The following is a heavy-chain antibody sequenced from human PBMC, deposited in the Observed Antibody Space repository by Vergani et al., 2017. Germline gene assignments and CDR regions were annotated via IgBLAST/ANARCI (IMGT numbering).Heavy chain of an antibody. D-gene: IGHD3-22*01. Sequence: QVQLQQWGAGLLKPSETLSLTCAVYGGSFSGYYWSWIRQPPGKGLEWIGEINHSGSTNYNPSLKSRVTISVATSKNQFSLKLSSVTAADTAVYYCASGLIYYDSSGYLRAGAFDIWGQGTMVTVSS. CDR3: ASGLIYYDSSGYLRAGAFDI. CDR1: GGSFSGYY. V-gene: IGHV4-34*01. J-gene: IGHJ3*02. CDR2: INHSGST.